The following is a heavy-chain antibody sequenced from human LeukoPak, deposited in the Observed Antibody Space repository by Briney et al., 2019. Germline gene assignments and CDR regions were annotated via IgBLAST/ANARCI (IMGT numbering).Heavy chain of an antibody. CDR2: INPSGGST. CDR3: ARDPGYYDSSGYYVPYDFDY. V-gene: IGHV1-46*01. D-gene: IGHD3-22*01. J-gene: IGHJ4*02. Sequence: ASVKVSCKASGYTFTSYYMHWVRQAPGQGLEWMGIINPSGGSTSYAQKFQGRGTMTRDTSTSTVYMELSSLRSEDTAVYYCARDPGYYDSSGYYVPYDFDYWGQGTLVTVSS. CDR1: GYTFTSYY.